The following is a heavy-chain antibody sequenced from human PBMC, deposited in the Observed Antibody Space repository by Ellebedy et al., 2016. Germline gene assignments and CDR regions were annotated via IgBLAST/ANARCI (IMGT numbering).Heavy chain of an antibody. V-gene: IGHV1-8*01. Sequence: ASVKVSCKASGYTFTSYDINWVRQATGQGLEWMGWMNPNSGNTGYAQKFQGRVTMTRNTSTSTVYMELSSLRSEDTAVYYCARDLRGLGSIFYGMDVWGQGTTVTVSS. J-gene: IGHJ6*02. D-gene: IGHD6-13*01. CDR1: GYTFTSYD. CDR3: ARDLRGLGSIFYGMDV. CDR2: MNPNSGNT.